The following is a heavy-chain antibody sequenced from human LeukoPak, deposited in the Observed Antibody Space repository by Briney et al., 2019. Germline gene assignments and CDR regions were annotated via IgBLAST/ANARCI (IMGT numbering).Heavy chain of an antibody. Sequence: PGGSLRLSCGASGCTFSSYAMSWVRQAPGKGLEWVSSISGSGGSTYYADSVKGRFTISRDNSRNTLYLQMNSLRAEDTAVYYCAKGQSFTIFGVVGMDVWGQGTTVTVSS. CDR2: ISGSGGST. CDR3: AKGQSFTIFGVVGMDV. V-gene: IGHV3-23*01. CDR1: GCTFSSYA. D-gene: IGHD3-3*01. J-gene: IGHJ6*02.